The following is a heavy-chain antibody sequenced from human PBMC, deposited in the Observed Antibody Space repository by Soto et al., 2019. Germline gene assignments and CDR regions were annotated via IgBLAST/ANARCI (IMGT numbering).Heavy chain of an antibody. CDR1: GYTFTSYG. V-gene: IGHV1-18*01. CDR3: ARDDYLYDMDV. J-gene: IGHJ6*02. Sequence: QVQLVQSGAEVKKPGASVKVSCKASGYTFTSYGISWVRQSPGQGLEWMGWISAYNGNTNYAQKLQGRVTMTTDTSTSTDYMELRSLRSDDTDVYYCARDDYLYDMDVWGQGTTVTVSS. CDR2: ISAYNGNT. D-gene: IGHD4-17*01.